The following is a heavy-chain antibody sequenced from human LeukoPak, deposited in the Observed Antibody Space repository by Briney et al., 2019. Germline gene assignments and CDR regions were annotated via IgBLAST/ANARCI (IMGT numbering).Heavy chain of an antibody. J-gene: IGHJ3*02. CDR2: IRYDGSNK. CDR1: GFTFSSYG. V-gene: IGHV3-30*02. D-gene: IGHD6-19*01. CDR3: AKDRKQWLVDAFDI. Sequence: PGGSLRLSCAASGFTFSSYGMHWVRQAPSKGLEWVAFIRYDGSNKYYADSVKGRFTISRDNSKNTLYLQMNSLRAEDTAVYYCAKDRKQWLVDAFDIWGQGTMVTVSS.